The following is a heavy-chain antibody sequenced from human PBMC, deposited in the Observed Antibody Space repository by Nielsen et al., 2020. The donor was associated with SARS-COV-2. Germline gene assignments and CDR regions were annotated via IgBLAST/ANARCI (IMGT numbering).Heavy chain of an antibody. Sequence: GESLRLSCAASGFTFSSYWMSWVRQAPGKGLEWVANIKQDGSEKYYVDSVKGRFTISRDNAKNSLYLQMNSLRAEDTAVYYCARDTVSTYYYDSSGYFRYWGQGTLVTVSS. V-gene: IGHV3-7*01. CDR3: ARDTVSTYYYDSSGYFRY. CDR2: IKQDGSEK. D-gene: IGHD3-22*01. J-gene: IGHJ4*02. CDR1: GFTFSSYW.